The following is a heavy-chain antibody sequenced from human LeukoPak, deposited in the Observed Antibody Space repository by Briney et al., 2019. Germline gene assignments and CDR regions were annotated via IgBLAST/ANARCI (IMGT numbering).Heavy chain of an antibody. CDR1: GFTFSSYN. J-gene: IGHJ4*02. V-gene: IGHV3-48*01. CDR2: ISSSSSTI. CDR3: ARDLEGGWYYFQY. Sequence: GGSLRLSCAASGFTFSSYNTNWVRQAPGKALEWVSYISSSSSTIYYANSVKGRFTVSRDNAKNSLYLQMNSLRAEDTAVYYCARDLEGGWYYFQYWGQGTLVTVSS. D-gene: IGHD6-19*01.